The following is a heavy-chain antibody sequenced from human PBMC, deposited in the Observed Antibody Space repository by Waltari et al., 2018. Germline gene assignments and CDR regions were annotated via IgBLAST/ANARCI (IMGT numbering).Heavy chain of an antibody. J-gene: IGHJ6*02. CDR2: IYYSGST. CDR3: ASGYCSSTSCPDQNYYYGMDV. CDR1: GGSISSYS. V-gene: IGHV4-59*01. D-gene: IGHD2-2*03. Sequence: QVQLQESGPGLVKPSETLSLTCTVSGGSISSYSWSWLRPPPGKGREWIGYIYYSGSTNYNPSLKSRVTISVDTSKNQFSLKLSSVTAADTAVYYCASGYCSSTSCPDQNYYYGMDVWGQGTTVTVSS.